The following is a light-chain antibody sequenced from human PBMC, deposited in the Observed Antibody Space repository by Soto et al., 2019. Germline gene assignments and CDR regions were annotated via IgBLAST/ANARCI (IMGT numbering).Light chain of an antibody. CDR1: SSNIGAGYD. Sequence: QAVVTQPPSVSGAPGQRVTISCTGSSSNIGAGYDVHWYQQLPGTAPKLLIYGDNNRPSGVPDRFSGSKSGTSASLAITGFQAEDEADYYCQSYDSSLSAWVFGGGTKLTVL. CDR3: QSYDSSLSAWV. CDR2: GDN. J-gene: IGLJ3*02. V-gene: IGLV1-40*01.